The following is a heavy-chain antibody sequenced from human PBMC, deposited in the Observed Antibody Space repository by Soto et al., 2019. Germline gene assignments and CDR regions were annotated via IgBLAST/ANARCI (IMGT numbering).Heavy chain of an antibody. CDR3: ARDRWLRYSGYDWHFDY. Sequence: EVQLVESRGVLVQPGESLRLSCAASGFPFSSYEMNWVRQAPGKGLEWVAYISSGGGNIYYAESVKGRFTISRDNAKNSVDLQMNSLRAEDTAVYYCARDRWLRYSGYDWHFDYWGQGTLVTVSS. V-gene: IGHV3-48*03. J-gene: IGHJ4*02. CDR2: ISSGGGNI. CDR1: GFPFSSYE. D-gene: IGHD5-12*01.